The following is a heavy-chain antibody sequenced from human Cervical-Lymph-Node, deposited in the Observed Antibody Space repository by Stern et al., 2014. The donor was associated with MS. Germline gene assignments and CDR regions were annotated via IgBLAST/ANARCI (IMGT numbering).Heavy chain of an antibody. Sequence: VKLVEYGGGVVQPGTSLRLSCAASGFTFSNYGMYWVRQTPGKGLEWVAIISYDVSKKYYAESMKCRFTISRDNSKNTLYLQMNSLRNEDTAVYYCILATIIRDYWGQGTLVTVSS. J-gene: IGHJ4*02. D-gene: IGHD5-24*01. CDR3: ILATIIRDY. CDR1: GFTFSNYG. V-gene: IGHV3-30*03. CDR2: ISYDVSKK.